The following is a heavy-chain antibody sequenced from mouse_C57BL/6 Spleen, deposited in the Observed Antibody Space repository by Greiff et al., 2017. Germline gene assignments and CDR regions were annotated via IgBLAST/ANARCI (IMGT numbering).Heavy chain of an antibody. V-gene: IGHV1-42*01. CDR1: GYSFTGYY. CDR2: INPSTGGT. D-gene: IGHD1-1*01. Sequence: VQLQQSGPELVKPGASVKISCKASGYSFTGYYMNWVKQSPEKSLEWIGEINPSTGGTTYNQKFKAKATLTVDKSSSTAYMQLKSLTSEDSAVYYCERSMINTVVATEYFDYWGQGTTLTVSS. CDR3: ERSMINTVVATEYFDY. J-gene: IGHJ2*01.